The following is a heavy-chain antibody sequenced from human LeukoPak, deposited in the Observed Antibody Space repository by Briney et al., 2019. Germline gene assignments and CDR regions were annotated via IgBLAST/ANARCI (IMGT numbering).Heavy chain of an antibody. Sequence: GGSLRLSCSVSGFTFSSYTMHWVRQAPGKGLEYVSSININGGRTYYADSVKGRFTISRDNSKNTLYLQMSSLRTEDTAVYYCVKDKWIDHWGQGTLVTVSS. CDR2: ININGGRT. V-gene: IGHV3-64D*09. J-gene: IGHJ4*02. D-gene: IGHD2-8*01. CDR3: VKDKWIDH. CDR1: GFTFSSYT.